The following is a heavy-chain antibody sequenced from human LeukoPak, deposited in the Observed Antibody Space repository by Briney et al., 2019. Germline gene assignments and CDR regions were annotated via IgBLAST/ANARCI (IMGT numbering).Heavy chain of an antibody. CDR1: GYTFTSYA. CDR2: INAGNGNT. CDR3: ARAQIAAAGSPYYYYYMDV. Sequence: ASVKVSCKASGYTFTSYAMHWVRQAPGQRLEWMGWINAGNGNTKYSQEFQGRVTITRDTSASTAYMELSSLRSEDMAVYYCARAQIAAAGSPYYYYYMDVWGKGTTVTVSS. J-gene: IGHJ6*03. D-gene: IGHD6-13*01. V-gene: IGHV1-3*03.